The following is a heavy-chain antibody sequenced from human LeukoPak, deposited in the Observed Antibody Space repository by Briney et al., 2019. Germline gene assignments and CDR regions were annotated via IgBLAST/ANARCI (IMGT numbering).Heavy chain of an antibody. CDR2: IYTSGST. Sequence: SETLSLTCTVSGVSISSYYWSWIRQPPGKGLEWIGFIYTSGSTNYNPSLKSRVTISVDKSKNQFSLKLSSVTAADTAVYYCARHNGGWYLFDYWGQGTLVTVSS. CDR3: ARHNGGWYLFDY. D-gene: IGHD6-19*01. CDR1: GVSISSYY. J-gene: IGHJ4*02. V-gene: IGHV4-4*09.